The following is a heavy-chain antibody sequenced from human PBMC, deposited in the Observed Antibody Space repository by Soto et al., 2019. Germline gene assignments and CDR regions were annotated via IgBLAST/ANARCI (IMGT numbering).Heavy chain of an antibody. J-gene: IGHJ4*02. D-gene: IGHD5-18*01. CDR3: ARSPHIQLWSYPSDY. Sequence: QVQLQESGPGLVKPSQTLSLTCTVSGGSISSGGYYWSWIRQHPGKGLEWIGYIHFSGSTYYNPSLKSRVTISVDTSKNQFSLKLSSVTAADTAVYYCARSPHIQLWSYPSDYWGQGTLVTVSS. CDR2: IHFSGST. V-gene: IGHV4-31*03. CDR1: GGSISSGGYY.